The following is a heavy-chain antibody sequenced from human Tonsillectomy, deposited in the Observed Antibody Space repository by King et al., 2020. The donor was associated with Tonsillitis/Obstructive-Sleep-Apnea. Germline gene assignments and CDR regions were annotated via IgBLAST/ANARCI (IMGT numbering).Heavy chain of an antibody. CDR1: GESFSAYY. V-gene: IGHV4-34*01. Sequence: VQLQQWGARLLKPSETLSLTCAVYGESFSAYYWRWIRQPPGKGLDWIGEINHSGTTNYNPSLKSRLTISLDTSKSQFSLNLSSVTAADSAMYYCAGEGSDILSYDTFDIWGPGTLVTVSS. D-gene: IGHD3-9*01. CDR3: AGEGSDILSYDTFDI. CDR2: INHSGTT. J-gene: IGHJ3*02.